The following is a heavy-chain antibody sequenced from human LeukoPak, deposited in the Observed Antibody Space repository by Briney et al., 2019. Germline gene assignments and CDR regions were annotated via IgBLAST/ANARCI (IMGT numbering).Heavy chain of an antibody. CDR1: GFTFSSYG. J-gene: IGHJ5*02. CDR2: ISYDGSNK. CDR3: AKDLRFDP. V-gene: IGHV3-30*18. Sequence: GGSLRLSCAASGFTFSSYGMHWVRQAPGKGLEWVAVISYDGSNKYYADSVKGRFTISRDNSKNTLYLQTNSLRAEDTAVYYCAKDLRFDPWGQGTLVTVSS.